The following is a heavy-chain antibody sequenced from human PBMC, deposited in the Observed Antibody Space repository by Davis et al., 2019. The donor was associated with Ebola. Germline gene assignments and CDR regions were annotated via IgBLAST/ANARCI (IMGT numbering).Heavy chain of an antibody. Sequence: GESLKISCAASGFTFSSYSMNWVRQAPGKGLEWVANIKQDGSEKYYVDPVKGRFSISRDNAKNSLYLQMNGLRAEDTAVYYCARSYSGSRIYDYWGQGTLVTVSS. V-gene: IGHV3-7*03. CDR1: GFTFSSYS. CDR2: IKQDGSEK. D-gene: IGHD1-26*01. CDR3: ARSYSGSRIYDY. J-gene: IGHJ4*02.